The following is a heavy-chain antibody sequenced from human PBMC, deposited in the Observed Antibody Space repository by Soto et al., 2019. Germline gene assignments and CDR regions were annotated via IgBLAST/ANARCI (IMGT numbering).Heavy chain of an antibody. CDR1: GFTFGDYA. CDR2: IRSKAYGGTT. J-gene: IGHJ3*02. V-gene: IGHV3-49*05. Sequence: EVQLVESGGGLVKPGRSLRLSCTASGFTFGDYAMSWFRQAPGKGLEWVGFIRSKAYGGTTEYAASVKGRFTISRDDSKSIAYLQMNSLKTEDTAVYYCTRDHNYYDSSGYENDAFDIWGQGTMVTVSS. D-gene: IGHD3-22*01. CDR3: TRDHNYYDSSGYENDAFDI.